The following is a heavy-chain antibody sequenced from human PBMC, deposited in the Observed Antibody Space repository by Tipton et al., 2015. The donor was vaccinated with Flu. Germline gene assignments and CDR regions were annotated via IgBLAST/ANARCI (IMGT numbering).Heavy chain of an antibody. CDR2: IHRSGNT. J-gene: IGHJ5*02. Sequence: LRLSCSVSGASIGSRYYWGWIRQPPGKGLEWIGNIHRSGNTYHNPSLKSRVTLSVDTSKNQFSLKLSSVTAADTAVYYRARRDYSNYVSEPKNWFHPWGQGTLVTVSS. V-gene: IGHV4-38-2*01. D-gene: IGHD4-11*01. CDR3: ARRDYSNYVSEPKNWFHP. CDR1: GASIGSRYY.